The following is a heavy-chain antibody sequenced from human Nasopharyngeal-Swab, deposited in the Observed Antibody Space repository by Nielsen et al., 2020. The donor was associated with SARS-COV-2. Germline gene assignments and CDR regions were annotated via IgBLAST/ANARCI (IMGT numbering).Heavy chain of an antibody. D-gene: IGHD5-12*01. V-gene: IGHV3-48*03. CDR1: GFTFSSYE. CDR2: IRSSGSTI. CDR3: ARDLISGYEAYYYGMDV. Sequence: GGSLRLSCAASGFTFSSYERNWVRQAPGKGLEWVSFIRSSGSTIYYADSVKARSTITRDNAKNSLDLQMNSLRAKDTAVYYGARDLISGYEAYYYGMDVWGQGTTVTVSS. J-gene: IGHJ6*02.